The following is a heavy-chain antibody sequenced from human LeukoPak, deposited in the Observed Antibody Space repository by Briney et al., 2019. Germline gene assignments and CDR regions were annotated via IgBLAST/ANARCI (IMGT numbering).Heavy chain of an antibody. J-gene: IGHJ4*02. D-gene: IGHD1-1*01. CDR1: GHTFSDFY. CDR3: ARVRLVDERAWAY. V-gene: IGHV1-2*02. CDR2: ITPKSGDT. Sequence: ASVKVSCKASGHTFSDFYIHWVRQAPGQGLEYVGWITPKSGDTYSPQRFQGRVTMTRDASISTAYMELSSLRSDDTAVYFCARVRLVDERAWAYWGQGTLVTVSS.